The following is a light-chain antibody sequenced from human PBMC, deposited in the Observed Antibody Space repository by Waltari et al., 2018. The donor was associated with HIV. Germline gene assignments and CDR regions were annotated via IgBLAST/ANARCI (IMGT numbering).Light chain of an antibody. Sequence: SYEVTQPPSVSVSPGQTANLTCSGAKLGHHYAYWYQQRPGQSPVLVIYEDNKRPSGIPERFSGSNSGNAATLTISGTQAVDEADYYCQAWDDSIAIFGGGTKLTVL. CDR2: EDN. CDR1: KLGHHY. CDR3: QAWDDSIAI. J-gene: IGLJ2*01. V-gene: IGLV3-1*01.